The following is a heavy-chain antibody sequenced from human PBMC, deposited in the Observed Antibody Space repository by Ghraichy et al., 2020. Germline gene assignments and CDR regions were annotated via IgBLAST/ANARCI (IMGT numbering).Heavy chain of an antibody. D-gene: IGHD6-19*01. CDR1: GGSISSYY. CDR2: IYYSGST. V-gene: IGHV4-59*01. J-gene: IGHJ4*02. Sequence: SETLSLTCTVSGGSISSYYWSWIRQPPGKGLEWIGYIYYSGSTNYNPSLKSRVTISVDTSKNQFSLKLSSVTAADTAVYYCARGSIQQWPAPGLPLKYYFDYWGQGTLVTVSS. CDR3: ARGSIQQWPAPGLPLKYYFDY.